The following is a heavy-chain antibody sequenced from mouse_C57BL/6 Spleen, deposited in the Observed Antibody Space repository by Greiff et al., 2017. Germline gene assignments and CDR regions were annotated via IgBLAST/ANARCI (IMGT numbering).Heavy chain of an antibody. CDR2: SNPNNGGT. V-gene: IGHV1-26*01. CDR3: ARSSNYAWFAY. J-gene: IGHJ3*01. D-gene: IGHD2-5*01. CDR1: GYTFTDYY. Sequence: VQLQQSGPELVKPGASVKISCKASGYTFTDYYMNWVKQSHGKSLEWIGDSNPNNGGTSYNQKFKGKATLTVDKSSSTAYMELRSLTSEDAAVYYCARSSNYAWFAYWGQGTLVTVSA.